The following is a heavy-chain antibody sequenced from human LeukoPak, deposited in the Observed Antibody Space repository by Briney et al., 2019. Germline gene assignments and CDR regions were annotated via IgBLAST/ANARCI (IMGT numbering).Heavy chain of an antibody. CDR2: IYHSGST. CDR1: GGSISSSNW. Sequence: SETLSLTCAVSGGSISSSNWWSWVRQPPGKGLEWIGEIYHSGSTNYNPSLKSQVTISVDKSKNQFSLKLSSVTAADTAVYYCARDGGRGLRLDYWGQGTLVTVSS. D-gene: IGHD3/OR15-3a*01. V-gene: IGHV4-4*02. J-gene: IGHJ4*02. CDR3: ARDGGRGLRLDY.